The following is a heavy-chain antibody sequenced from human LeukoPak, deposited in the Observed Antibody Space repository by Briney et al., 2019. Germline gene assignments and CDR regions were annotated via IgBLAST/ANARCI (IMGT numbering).Heavy chain of an antibody. Sequence: PGGSLRLSWAASGIIITSYWMSWVRQTPGEGLEGVANIKQDGSEKNYVDSVKGRFTIFRDNARNSLYLQMNSLRAEDTAVYYCASHSYGYNHWGQGTLVIVSS. CDR3: ASHSYGYNH. D-gene: IGHD3-16*01. CDR2: IKQDGSEK. CDR1: GIIITSYW. V-gene: IGHV3-7*01. J-gene: IGHJ5*02.